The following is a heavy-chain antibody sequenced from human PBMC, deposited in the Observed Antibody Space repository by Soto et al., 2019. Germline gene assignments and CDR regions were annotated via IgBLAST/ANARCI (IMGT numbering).Heavy chain of an antibody. V-gene: IGHV1-69*06. CDR3: ARGIGLVRMATNRGLAAFDI. CDR1: GGTFSSYA. D-gene: IGHD5-12*01. CDR2: IIPIFGTA. Sequence: VASVKVSCKASGGTFSSYAISWVRQAPGQGLEWMGGIIPIFGTANYAQKFQGRVTITADKSTSTAYMGLSSLRSEDTAVYYCARGIGLVRMATNRGLAAFDIWGQGTMVTVSS. J-gene: IGHJ3*02.